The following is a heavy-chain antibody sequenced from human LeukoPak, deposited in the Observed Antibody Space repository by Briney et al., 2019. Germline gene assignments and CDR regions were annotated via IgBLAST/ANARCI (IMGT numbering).Heavy chain of an antibody. CDR1: GDSINSLDL. V-gene: IGHV4-4*02. D-gene: IGHD2-2*01. CDR2: MYLSGTT. Sequence: SETLSLTCTVSGDSINSLDLWSWVRQPPGKGLEWIGEMYLSGTTHSNPSVKSRVTISVDTSKNQFSLKLSSVTAADTAVYYCARAVFASAAEAKTSQDYYGMDVWGQGTTVTVSS. J-gene: IGHJ6*02. CDR3: ARAVFASAAEAKTSQDYYGMDV.